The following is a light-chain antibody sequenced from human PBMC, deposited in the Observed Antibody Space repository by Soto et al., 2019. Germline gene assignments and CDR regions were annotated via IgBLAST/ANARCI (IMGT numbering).Light chain of an antibody. CDR2: GAF. CDR1: QSVSRN. J-gene: IGKJ4*01. V-gene: IGKV3-15*01. Sequence: EIVMTQSPATLSVSPGERATLSCRASQSVSRNLAWYQQKPGQAPRLLIYGAFTRATGIPARFSGSGSGTEFTLTISSLQSEDFAVYYCQQYNYWPLLTFGGGTKVEIK. CDR3: QQYNYWPLLT.